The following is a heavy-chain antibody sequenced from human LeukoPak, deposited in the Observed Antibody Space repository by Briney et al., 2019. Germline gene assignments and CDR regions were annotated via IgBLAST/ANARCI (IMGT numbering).Heavy chain of an antibody. CDR3: ARGGVTYYYGSGSYYPADY. J-gene: IGHJ4*02. D-gene: IGHD3-10*01. V-gene: IGHV1-18*01. Sequence: ASVKVSCKASCYTFTSYGISWVRQAPGQGLEWMGWISAYNGNTNYAQKLQGRVTMTTDTSTSTAYMELRSLRSDDTAVYYCARGGVTYYYGSGSYYPADYWGQGTLVTVSS. CDR1: CYTFTSYG. CDR2: ISAYNGNT.